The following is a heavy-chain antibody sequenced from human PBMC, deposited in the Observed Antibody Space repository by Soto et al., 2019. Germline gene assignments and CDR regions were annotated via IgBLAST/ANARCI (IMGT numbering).Heavy chain of an antibody. CDR1: GGSISSVGYS. CDR2: IYHSGST. V-gene: IGHV4-30-2*01. J-gene: IGHJ4*02. CDR3: ARAVGLGAVAADY. D-gene: IGHD6-19*01. Sequence: QLQLQESGSGLVKPSQTLSLTCAVSGGSISSVGYSWSWIRQPPGKGLEWIGYIYHSGSTYYNPSLTSRVTITVDRSKNQSSLKPSSVTAADTAVYYCARAVGLGAVAADYWGQGTLVTVSS.